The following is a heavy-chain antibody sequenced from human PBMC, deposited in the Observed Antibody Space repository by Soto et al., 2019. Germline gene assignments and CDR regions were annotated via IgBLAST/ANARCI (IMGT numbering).Heavy chain of an antibody. D-gene: IGHD3-3*01. CDR1: GYSFTSYW. V-gene: IGHV5-10-1*01. J-gene: IGHJ3*02. CDR3: ARTSITIFGVVRGAFDI. CDR2: IDPSDSYT. Sequence: PGESLKISCNGSGYSFTSYWISWVRQMPWKGLEWMGRIDPSDSYTNYSPSFQGHVTISADKSISTAYLQWSSLKASDTAMYYCARTSITIFGVVRGAFDIWGQGTMVTVSS.